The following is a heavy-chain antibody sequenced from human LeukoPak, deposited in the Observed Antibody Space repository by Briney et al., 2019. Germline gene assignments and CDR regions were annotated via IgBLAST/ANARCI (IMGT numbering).Heavy chain of an antibody. V-gene: IGHV3-48*04. J-gene: IGHJ4*02. Sequence: PGGSLRLSCAASGFTFSTYWMHWVRQAPGKGLEWVSYISRSGDTIYFADSVKGRFTISRDNAKNSLYLQMSSLRAEDTAVYYCARDYASDYWGQGTLVTVSS. D-gene: IGHD3-10*01. CDR1: GFTFSTYW. CDR3: ARDYASDY. CDR2: ISRSGDTI.